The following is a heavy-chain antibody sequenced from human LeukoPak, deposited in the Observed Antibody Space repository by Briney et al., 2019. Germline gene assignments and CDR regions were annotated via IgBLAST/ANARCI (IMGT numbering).Heavy chain of an antibody. CDR3: ARGSYGSGSYSPYYFDY. J-gene: IGHJ4*02. CDR2: IYYSGST. V-gene: IGHV4-39*07. D-gene: IGHD3-10*01. CDR1: GGSISSSSYY. Sequence: SETLSLTCTVSGGSISSSSYYWGWIRQPPGKGLEWIGSIYYSGSTYYNPSLKSRVTISVDTSKNQFSLKLSSVTAADTAVYYCARGSYGSGSYSPYYFDYWGQGTLVTVSS.